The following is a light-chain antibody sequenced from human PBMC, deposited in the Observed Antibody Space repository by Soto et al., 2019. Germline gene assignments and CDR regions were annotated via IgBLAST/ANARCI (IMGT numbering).Light chain of an antibody. CDR1: QDIRGA. CDR3: QQFNTSPST. CDR2: DVS. V-gene: IGKV1-13*02. Sequence: AIQLTQSPSSLSASVGDRVTITCRASQDIRGALAWYQQKPGKPPKLLIFDVSSLQSGVSSRFSGSGSGTYIILISSRLQPEDFATYYCQQFNTSPSTFGQGTRLEIK. J-gene: IGKJ5*01.